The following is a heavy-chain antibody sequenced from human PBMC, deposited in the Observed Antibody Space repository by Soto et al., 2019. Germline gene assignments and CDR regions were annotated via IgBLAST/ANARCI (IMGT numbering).Heavy chain of an antibody. CDR2: FDPEDGET. D-gene: IGHD1-26*01. CDR1: GYTLTELS. Sequence: ASVKVSCKVSGYTLTELSMHWVRQAPGKGIEWMGGFDPEDGETIYAQKFQGRVTMTEDTSTDAAYMELSSLRSEDTAVYYCATAHPHSGSLAIFDYWGQGTLVTVPS. CDR3: ATAHPHSGSLAIFDY. J-gene: IGHJ4*02. V-gene: IGHV1-24*01.